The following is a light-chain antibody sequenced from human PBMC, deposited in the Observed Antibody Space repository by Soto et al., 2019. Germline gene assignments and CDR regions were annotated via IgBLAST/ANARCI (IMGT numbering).Light chain of an antibody. CDR2: DAS. CDR3: QQYNHYSWLT. J-gene: IGKJ4*01. V-gene: IGKV1-5*01. Sequence: DIQMSQSPSILSAAVGDGVTMTCRASQSISRWLAWYQQTPGKAPKLLIYDASSLESGVPSRFSGSASGTEFPLTISSLQPDDFATYYRQQYNHYSWLTFGGGTKVDIK. CDR1: QSISRW.